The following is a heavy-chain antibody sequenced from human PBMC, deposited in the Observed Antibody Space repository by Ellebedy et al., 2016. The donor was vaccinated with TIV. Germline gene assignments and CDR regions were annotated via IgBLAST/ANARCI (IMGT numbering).Heavy chain of an antibody. CDR2: NNTNTGNP. CDR1: GYTFTSYA. J-gene: IGHJ5*02. Sequence: AASVKVSCQATGYTFTSYAMNWVRQAPGQGLEWMGWNNTNTGNPTSAHGFTGRFVFSLDTPVSTAYLQISSLKAEDTAVYYCARSLRWRYYGDWFDPWGQGTLVTVSS. D-gene: IGHD1-26*01. CDR3: ARSLRWRYYGDWFDP. V-gene: IGHV7-4-1*02.